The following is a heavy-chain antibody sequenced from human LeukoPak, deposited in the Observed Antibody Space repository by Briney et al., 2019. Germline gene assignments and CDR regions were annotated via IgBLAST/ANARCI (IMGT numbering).Heavy chain of an antibody. Sequence: GGSLRLSCAASGFTFSSYSMNWVRQAPGKGLEWVSSISSSSSYIYYADSVKGRFTISRDNAKNTLYLQMNSLRVEDTAVYYCARGGNYYGSGSPDYWGQGTLVTVSS. CDR2: ISSSSSYI. CDR1: GFTFSSYS. CDR3: ARGGNYYGSGSPDY. V-gene: IGHV3-21*01. D-gene: IGHD3-10*01. J-gene: IGHJ4*02.